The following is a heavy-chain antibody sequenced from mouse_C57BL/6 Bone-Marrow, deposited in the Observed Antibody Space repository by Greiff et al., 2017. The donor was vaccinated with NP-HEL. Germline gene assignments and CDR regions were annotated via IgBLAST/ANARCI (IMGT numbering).Heavy chain of an antibody. J-gene: IGHJ1*03. CDR3: ARLGTVVARYFDV. V-gene: IGHV5-17*01. Sequence: EVMLVESGGGLVKPGGSLKLSCAASGFTFSDYGMHWVRQAPEKGLEWVAYISSGSSTIYYADTVKGRFTISRDNAKNTLFLQMTSLRSEDTAMYYCARLGTVVARYFDVWGTGTTVTVSS. CDR1: GFTFSDYG. CDR2: ISSGSSTI. D-gene: IGHD1-1*01.